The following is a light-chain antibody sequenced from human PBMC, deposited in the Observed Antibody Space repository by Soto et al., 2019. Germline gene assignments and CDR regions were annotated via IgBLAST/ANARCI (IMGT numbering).Light chain of an antibody. CDR2: GAS. V-gene: IGKV3-20*01. CDR3: QQYATSPFT. Sequence: EIALTQSPGTLSLSPGERATLSCRASQSVGSSYLAWYQQKPGQAPRVLIYGASSRATGIPDRFSGSGSGTDFTLTISRLEPEDFAVYYCQQYATSPFTFGPGTKVDIK. J-gene: IGKJ3*01. CDR1: QSVGSSY.